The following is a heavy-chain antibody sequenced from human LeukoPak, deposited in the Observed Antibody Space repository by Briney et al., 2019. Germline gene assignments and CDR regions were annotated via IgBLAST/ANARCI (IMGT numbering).Heavy chain of an antibody. Sequence: SVKVSCKASGYTFTSYGISWVRQAPGQGLEWMGGIIPIFGTANYAQKFQGRVTITADESTSTAYMELSSLRSEDTAVYYCARSPRLWLLPSYFDYWGQGTLVTVSS. CDR1: GYTFTSYG. J-gene: IGHJ4*02. V-gene: IGHV1-69*13. CDR3: ARSPRLWLLPSYFDY. CDR2: IIPIFGTA. D-gene: IGHD3-22*01.